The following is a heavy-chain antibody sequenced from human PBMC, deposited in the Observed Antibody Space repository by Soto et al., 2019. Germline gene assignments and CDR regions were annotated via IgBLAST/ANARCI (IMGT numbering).Heavy chain of an antibody. V-gene: IGHV4-59*01. Sequence: SATLPLTCTVSGRSISRYDCSWLRQPSGKGLEWIGYLYNAGSTIYNPSLKSRVTISVDMSQNQFSLNLNYVTAADTAVYYCARDLWGYCGTDCYPLDVWGQGTTVTVS. CDR2: LYNAGST. CDR3: ARDLWGYCGTDCYPLDV. CDR1: GRSISRYD. J-gene: IGHJ6*02. D-gene: IGHD2-21*02.